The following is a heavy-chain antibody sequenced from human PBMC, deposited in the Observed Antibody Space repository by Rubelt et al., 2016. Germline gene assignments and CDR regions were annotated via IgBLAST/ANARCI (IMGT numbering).Heavy chain of an antibody. CDR2: INLGGSA. J-gene: IGHJ4*02. Sequence: QVLLQQWGAGLLKPSETLSLTCAVYGDSLSGFYWTWIRQSPGKGLEWIGEINLGGSAYYNPSLKSRVTISLDTSKNQFSLQLSSVTAADTAVYYCARDLGRSGYASCSDYWGRGTLVTVSS. CDR1: GDSLSGFY. D-gene: IGHD5-12*01. CDR3: ARDLGRSGYASCSDY. V-gene: IGHV4-34*01.